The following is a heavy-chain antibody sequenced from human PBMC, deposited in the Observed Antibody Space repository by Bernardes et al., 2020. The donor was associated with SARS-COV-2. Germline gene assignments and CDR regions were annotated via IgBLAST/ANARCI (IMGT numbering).Heavy chain of an antibody. CDR3: ADRNGHSDGYDF. D-gene: IGHD5-18*01. Sequence: GGSLRLSCSASGFTFHTYAMVWFRQAPGKGLEWVSGLSGNGDYTGYADSVKGRFIISRDFSENTLYLQMNSLRVEDTATYYWADRNGHSDGYDFWGRGTVVTVSS. J-gene: IGHJ4*02. V-gene: IGHV3-23*01. CDR1: GFTFHTYA. CDR2: LSGNGDYT.